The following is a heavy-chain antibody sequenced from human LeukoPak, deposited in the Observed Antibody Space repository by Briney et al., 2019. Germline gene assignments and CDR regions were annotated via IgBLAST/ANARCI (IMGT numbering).Heavy chain of an antibody. V-gene: IGHV4-31*03. CDR2: INYSGSI. D-gene: IGHD3-22*01. Sequence: PSQTLSLTCTVSGGSISSGGYYWSWIRQHPGKGLEWIGCINYSGSIYYNPSLRSRLTISAGTSENQFPLKLSSVTAADTAVYYCARGVDSSKVRDWGQGTLVTVSS. CDR1: GGSISSGGYY. J-gene: IGHJ4*02. CDR3: ARGVDSSKVRD.